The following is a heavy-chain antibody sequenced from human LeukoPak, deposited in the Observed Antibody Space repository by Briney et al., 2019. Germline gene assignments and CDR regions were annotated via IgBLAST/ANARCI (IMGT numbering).Heavy chain of an antibody. CDR3: ARGWAGGYWSSTSCSPFDY. CDR1: GFTFNDYA. Sequence: GGSLRLSCAASGFTFNDYAMSWVRQAPGKGLEWVSYISSSSSTIYYADSVKGRFTISRDNAKNSPYLQMNSLRAEDTAVYYCARGWAGGYWSSTSCSPFDYWGQGTLVTVSS. V-gene: IGHV3-48*01. J-gene: IGHJ4*02. CDR2: ISSSSSTI. D-gene: IGHD2-2*01.